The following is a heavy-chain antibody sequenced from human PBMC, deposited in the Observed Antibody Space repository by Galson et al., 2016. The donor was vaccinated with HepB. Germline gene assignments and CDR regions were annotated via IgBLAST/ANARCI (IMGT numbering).Heavy chain of an antibody. V-gene: IGHV5-51*01. CDR3: ARRGDGYKLDH. D-gene: IGHD5-24*01. J-gene: IGHJ4*02. CDR2: VHPGDSDT. CDR1: GYSFTSYW. Sequence: QSGAEVKKPGESLRISCKGSGYSFTSYWITWVRQMPGKGLEWMGVVHPGDSDTIDSPSFQGQVTISADKSLTTAYVQWSSLRASDTAMYYCARRGDGYKLDHWGQGTLVTVSS.